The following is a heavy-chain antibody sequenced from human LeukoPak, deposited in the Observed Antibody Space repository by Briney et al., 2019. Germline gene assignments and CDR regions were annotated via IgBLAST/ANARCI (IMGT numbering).Heavy chain of an antibody. V-gene: IGHV3-11*01. CDR2: ISPSAYST. CDR3: ARGKRRFDI. Sequence: GGSLRLSCAASEFTFSDHYMTWIRQSPGKGLEWISYISPSAYSTYYADSVKGRFSISRDNAKNSLYLQMNSLRVEDTVIYYCARGKRRFDIWGQGTLVTVSS. CDR1: EFTFSDHY. J-gene: IGHJ4*02.